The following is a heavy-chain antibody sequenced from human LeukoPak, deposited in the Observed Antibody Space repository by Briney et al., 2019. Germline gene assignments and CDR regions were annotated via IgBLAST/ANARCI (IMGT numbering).Heavy chain of an antibody. Sequence: HPGGSLRLSCAASGFTFSTFWMHWVRQAPGKGLVWVSRINSDGSSASYADSVKGRFTISRDNAENTLYRQMNSLRAEDTAVYYCARRSYYDSSGYYYYYYGMDVWGQGTTVTVSS. J-gene: IGHJ6*02. CDR2: INSDGSSA. V-gene: IGHV3-74*01. CDR1: GFTFSTFW. D-gene: IGHD3-22*01. CDR3: ARRSYYDSSGYYYYYYGMDV.